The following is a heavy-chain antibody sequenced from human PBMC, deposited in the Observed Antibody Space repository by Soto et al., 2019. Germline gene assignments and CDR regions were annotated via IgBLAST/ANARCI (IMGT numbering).Heavy chain of an antibody. CDR1: GYTFRTYG. CDR3: ARMNWMLGGDVVDM. CDR2: ISIYTGKT. J-gene: IGHJ3*02. D-gene: IGHD1-1*01. Sequence: QVQLVQSGAEVKKPGASVKVSCKTSGYTFRTYGISWGRQAPGQGLEWVGWISIYTGKTNFAQRLQGRVTVTTDTSTSTGYMEVRSVRSDETAMDYGARMNWMLGGDVVDMWGQGTTVIVSP. V-gene: IGHV1-18*01.